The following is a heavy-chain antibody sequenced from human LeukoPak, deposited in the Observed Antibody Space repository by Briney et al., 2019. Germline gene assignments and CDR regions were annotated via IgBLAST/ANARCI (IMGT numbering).Heavy chain of an antibody. CDR3: ARDLGGGPPRGQSPRYYYYYGMDV. CDR2: ISYDGSNK. J-gene: IGHJ6*02. CDR1: GFTFSSYA. Sequence: PGGSLRLSCAASGFTFSSYAMHWVRQAPGKGLEGVAVISYDGSNKYYADSVKGRFTISRDNSKNTLYLQMNSLRAEDTAVYYCARDLGGGPPRGQSPRYYYYYGMDVWGQGTTVTVSS. V-gene: IGHV3-30-3*01. D-gene: IGHD4-23*01.